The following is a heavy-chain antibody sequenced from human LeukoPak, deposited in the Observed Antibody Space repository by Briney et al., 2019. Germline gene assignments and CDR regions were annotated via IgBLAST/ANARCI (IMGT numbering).Heavy chain of an antibody. CDR2: INHSGST. V-gene: IGHV4-34*01. D-gene: IGHD3-3*01. Sequence: SETLSLTCAVYGGSFSGYYWSWIRQPPGKGLEWIGEINHSGSTNYNPSLKSRVTISVDTSKNQFSLKLSSVTVADTAVYYCARGPYYDFWSGYSEYGMDVWGQGTTVTVSS. CDR1: GGSFSGYY. J-gene: IGHJ6*02. CDR3: ARGPYYDFWSGYSEYGMDV.